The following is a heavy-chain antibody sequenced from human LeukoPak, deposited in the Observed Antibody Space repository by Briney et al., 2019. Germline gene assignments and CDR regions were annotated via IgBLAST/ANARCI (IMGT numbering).Heavy chain of an antibody. CDR2: IYYTGST. D-gene: IGHD6-13*01. CDR1: GGSISSYY. CDR3: ARGEIAAAGPFDY. J-gene: IGHJ4*02. V-gene: IGHV4-59*01. Sequence: SETLSLTCTVSGGSISSYYWSWIRQSPGKGLEWIGHIYYTGSTNYNPSLKSRVTISVDTSKNQFSLKLTSVTAADTAVYYCARGEIAAAGPFDYWGQGTLVTVSS.